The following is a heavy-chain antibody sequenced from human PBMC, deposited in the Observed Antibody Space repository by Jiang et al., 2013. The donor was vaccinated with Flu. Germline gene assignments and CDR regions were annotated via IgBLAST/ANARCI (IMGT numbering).Heavy chain of an antibody. CDR1: GGSFSGYY. J-gene: IGHJ4*02. D-gene: IGHD5-12*01. CDR3: ARWSGSERTYFDY. Sequence: LLKPSETLSLTCGVYGGSFSGYYWNWIRQPPGKGLEWIGEIIHTGSTNCNPSLKSRVTMSVDTSKNQFSLKLSSVTAADTAVYFCARWSGSERTYFDYWGQGTLVAVSS. CDR2: IIHTGST. V-gene: IGHV4-34*12.